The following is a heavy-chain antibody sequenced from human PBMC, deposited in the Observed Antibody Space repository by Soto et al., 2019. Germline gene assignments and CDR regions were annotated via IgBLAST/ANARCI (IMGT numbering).Heavy chain of an antibody. Sequence: GGSLRLSCAACGFIFSDFGIHWVRQVPGKGLVWVSRISLSGTSTSYADSVNGRFTISRDNAKHTLYLQMNSLRAEDTAVYYCARGIGGLIIGGLRYWGQGTLVAVSS. CDR3: ARGIGGLIIGGLRY. V-gene: IGHV3-74*01. CDR2: ISLSGTST. J-gene: IGHJ1*01. D-gene: IGHD3-16*02. CDR1: GFIFSDFG.